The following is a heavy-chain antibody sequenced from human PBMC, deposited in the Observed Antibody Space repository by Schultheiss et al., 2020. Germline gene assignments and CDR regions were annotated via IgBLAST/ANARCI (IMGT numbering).Heavy chain of an antibody. Sequence: GGSLRLSCAASGFTFDDYAMHWVRQAPGKGLEWVSGISWNSGSIGYADSVKGRFTISRDNAKNTLYLQMNSLRAEDTAVYYCAREFGSSHRDDYWGQGTLVTVSS. CDR2: ISWNSGSI. J-gene: IGHJ4*02. V-gene: IGHV3-9*01. D-gene: IGHD3-16*01. CDR1: GFTFDDYA. CDR3: AREFGSSHRDDY.